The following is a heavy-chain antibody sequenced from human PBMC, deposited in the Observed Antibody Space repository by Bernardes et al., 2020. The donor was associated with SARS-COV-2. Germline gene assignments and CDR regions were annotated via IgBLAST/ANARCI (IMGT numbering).Heavy chain of an antibody. J-gene: IGHJ6*02. CDR3: ARRHVLRYFDWLSRSYGMDV. CDR1: GGSISSSSYY. CDR2: IYYSGST. V-gene: IGHV4-39*01. Sequence: SETLSLTCTVSGGSISSSSYYWGWIRQPPGKGLEWIGSIYYSGSTYYNPSLKSRVTISVDTSKNQFSLKLSSVTAADTAVYYCARRHVLRYFDWLSRSYGMDVWGQGTTVIVSS. D-gene: IGHD3-9*01.